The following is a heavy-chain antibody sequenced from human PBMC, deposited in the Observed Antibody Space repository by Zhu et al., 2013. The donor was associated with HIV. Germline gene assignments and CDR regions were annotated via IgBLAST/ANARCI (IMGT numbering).Heavy chain of an antibody. D-gene: IGHD6-13*01. J-gene: IGHJ4*02. CDR2: IIPIFGTA. V-gene: IGHV1-69*06. CDR1: GGTFSSYA. Sequence: QVQLVQSGAEVKKPGSSVKVSCKASGGTFSSYAISWVRQAPGQGLEWMGGIIPIFGTANYAQKFQGRVTITADKSTSTAYMELSSLRSEDTAVYYCARDHEPQSIAAAGTIFDYWGQGTLVTVSS. CDR3: ARDHEPQSIAAAGTIFDY.